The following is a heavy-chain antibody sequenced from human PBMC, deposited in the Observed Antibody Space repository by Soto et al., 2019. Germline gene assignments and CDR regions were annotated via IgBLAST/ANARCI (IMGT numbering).Heavy chain of an antibody. CDR3: ARGYDILTGPPGFDY. Sequence: QVQLVESGGGVVQPGRSLRLSCAASGFTFSSYGMHWVRQAPGKGLEWVAVIWSDGSNKYYADSVKGRFTISRDNSKNTLYLQMNSLRAEDTAVYYCARGYDILTGPPGFDYWGQGTLVTVSS. J-gene: IGHJ4*02. D-gene: IGHD3-9*01. V-gene: IGHV3-33*01. CDR2: IWSDGSNK. CDR1: GFTFSSYG.